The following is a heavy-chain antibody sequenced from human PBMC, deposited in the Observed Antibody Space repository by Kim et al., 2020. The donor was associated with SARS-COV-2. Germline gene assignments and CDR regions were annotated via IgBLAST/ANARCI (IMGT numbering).Heavy chain of an antibody. CDR2: IYYSGST. D-gene: IGHD1-26*01. CDR1: GGSISSYY. CDR3: ASVGAPGLLFDY. J-gene: IGHJ4*02. Sequence: SETLSLTCTVSGGSISSYYWSWIRQPPGKGLEWIGYIYYSGSTNYNPSLKSRVTISVDTSKNQFSLKLSSVTAADTAVYYCASVGAPGLLFDYWGQGTLVTVSS. V-gene: IGHV4-59*13.